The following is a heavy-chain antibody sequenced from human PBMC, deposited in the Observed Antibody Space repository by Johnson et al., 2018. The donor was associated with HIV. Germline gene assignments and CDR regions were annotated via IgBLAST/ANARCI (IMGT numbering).Heavy chain of an antibody. D-gene: IGHD2-2*03. CDR2: ISGSGGST. Sequence: VQLVESGGGVVQPGGSLRLSCAASGFTFSSYAMSWVRQAPGKGLEWVSAISGSGGSTYYADSVKGRFTISRDNSKNSLYLQMSSLRAEDTAVYYCAKVGLGHRNAFDIWGQGTMVTVSS. V-gene: IGHV3-23*04. J-gene: IGHJ3*02. CDR1: GFTFSSYA. CDR3: AKVGLGHRNAFDI.